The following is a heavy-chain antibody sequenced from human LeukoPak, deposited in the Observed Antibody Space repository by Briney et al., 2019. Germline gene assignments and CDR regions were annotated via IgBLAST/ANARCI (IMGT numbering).Heavy chain of an antibody. Sequence: SETLSLTCTVSGGSISSYYWSWIRQPPGKGLEWIGYIYYSGSTKYNPSLKSRVTISVDTSKNQFSLRLSSVTAADTAVYYCARYPLDGYNYYFDYWGQGTLVTVSS. D-gene: IGHD5-24*01. CDR3: ARYPLDGYNYYFDY. J-gene: IGHJ4*02. CDR1: GGSISSYY. CDR2: IYYSGST. V-gene: IGHV4-59*01.